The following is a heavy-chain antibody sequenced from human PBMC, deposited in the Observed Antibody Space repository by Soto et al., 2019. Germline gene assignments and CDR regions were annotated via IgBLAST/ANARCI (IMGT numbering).Heavy chain of an antibody. V-gene: IGHV1-18*04. CDR3: ARVEIAVLLGGVVGDFDY. Sequence: ASVKVSCKASGYTFSRYGITWVRQAPGQGLEWMGWISAYNGNTNYAQKFQGRVTMTTDTSTSIAYMELRSLRSDDTAVYYCARVEIAVLLGGVVGDFDYWGQGTLVTVSS. CDR2: ISAYNGNT. D-gene: IGHD2-8*02. J-gene: IGHJ4*02. CDR1: GYTFSRYG.